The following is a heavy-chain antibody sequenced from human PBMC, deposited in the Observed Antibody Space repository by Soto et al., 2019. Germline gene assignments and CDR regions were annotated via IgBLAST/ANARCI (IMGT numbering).Heavy chain of an antibody. J-gene: IGHJ6*02. D-gene: IGHD1-26*01. CDR3: ARVGRAHLDYYYGADV. Sequence: EVQLLESWGGLEQPGGSLRLSCAASGFTFTHFGMSWGPPAPGTGLGWVSTISGRGGKTYSADSVTGRVTISRDNSKNTVYMQMNSLRVEDTAVYYCARVGRAHLDYYYGADVRGQGTKGTLSS. CDR1: GFTFTHFG. V-gene: IGHV3-23*01. CDR2: ISGRGGKT.